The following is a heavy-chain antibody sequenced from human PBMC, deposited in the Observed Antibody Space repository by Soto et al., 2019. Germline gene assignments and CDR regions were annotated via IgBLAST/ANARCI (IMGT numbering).Heavy chain of an antibody. V-gene: IGHV4-59*01. CDR3: ARETGSGSYYDY. D-gene: IGHD3-10*01. Sequence: SETLSLTCTVSGGSISSYFWSWIRQPPGKGLEWIGYIYYSGTTNYNPSLKNRVTISVDTSKNQFSLSLSSVTAAGTGVYYCARETGSGSYYDYWGQGALVTVSS. CDR1: GGSISSYF. CDR2: IYYSGTT. J-gene: IGHJ4*02.